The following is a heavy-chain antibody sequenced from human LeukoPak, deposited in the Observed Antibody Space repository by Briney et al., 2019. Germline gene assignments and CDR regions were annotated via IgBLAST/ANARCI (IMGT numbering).Heavy chain of an antibody. D-gene: IGHD6-13*01. CDR2: IYYSGST. CDR3: ARSYSSSWGGSGWFDP. V-gene: IGHV4-59*08. J-gene: IGHJ5*02. Sequence: SETLSLTCAVYGGSFSGYYWSWIRQPPGKGLEWIGYIYYSGSTNYNPSLKSRVTISVDTSKNQFSLKLSSVTAADTAVYYCARSYSSSWGGSGWFDPWGQGTLVTVSS. CDR1: GGSFSGYY.